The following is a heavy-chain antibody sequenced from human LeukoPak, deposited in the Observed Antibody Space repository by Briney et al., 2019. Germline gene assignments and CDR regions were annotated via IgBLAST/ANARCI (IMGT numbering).Heavy chain of an antibody. CDR2: ISSSSSTI. J-gene: IGHJ3*02. Sequence: GGSLSLSSAASGFTFSSYSMNWVRQAPGKGLEWGSYISSSSSTIYYADSVKGRFTISRDNAKNSLYLQMNSLRAEDTAVYYCAREGRPYYYDSSGYRDAFDIWGQGTMVTVSS. CDR1: GFTFSSYS. CDR3: AREGRPYYYDSSGYRDAFDI. V-gene: IGHV3-48*04. D-gene: IGHD3-22*01.